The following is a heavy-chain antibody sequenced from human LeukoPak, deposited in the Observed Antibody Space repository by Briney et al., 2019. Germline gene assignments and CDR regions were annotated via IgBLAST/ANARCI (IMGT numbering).Heavy chain of an antibody. D-gene: IGHD4-17*01. V-gene: IGHV4-39*02. Sequence: SETLSLTCTVSGGSISSSIYYWGWIRQPPGKGLEWIGTIYYSGTTYYNPSLKSRVSISVDTSKNQFSLKLSSVTAADTAVYYCARDRTVTKALYYYYGMDVWGQGTTVTVSS. CDR2: IYYSGTT. CDR1: GGSISSSIYY. J-gene: IGHJ6*02. CDR3: ARDRTVTKALYYYYGMDV.